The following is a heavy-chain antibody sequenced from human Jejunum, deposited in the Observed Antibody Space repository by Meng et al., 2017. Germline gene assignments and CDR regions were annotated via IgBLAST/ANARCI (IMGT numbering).Heavy chain of an antibody. CDR2: MSGGGGRS. CDR1: AFSFSSYD. J-gene: IGHJ4*02. V-gene: IGHV3-23*01. CDR3: ARVTGYYYDSSAYSKTLDY. D-gene: IGHD3-22*01. Sequence: GGSLRLSCATSAFSFSSYDMGWVRQVPGKWLEWVSSMSGGGGRSYYAESGEGRFTISRDNSRNTLNLQMNSLRAEDTAVYYCARVTGYYYDSSAYSKTLDYWGQGTLVTVSS.